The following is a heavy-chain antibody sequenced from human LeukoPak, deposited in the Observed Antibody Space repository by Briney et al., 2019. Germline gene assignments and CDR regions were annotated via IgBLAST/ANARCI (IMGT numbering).Heavy chain of an antibody. V-gene: IGHV1-46*01. Sequence: ASVKVSCKASGYTFTSYNIHWVRQAPGQGLEWMGIINSTGGSTGYAQKFQGRVTMTRDTSTTTVYMEMSSLRSEDTAVYYCARDIAGGWNYFDYWGQGTLVTVSS. CDR3: ARDIAGGWNYFDY. CDR1: GYTFTSYN. CDR2: INSTGGST. J-gene: IGHJ4*02. D-gene: IGHD1-14*01.